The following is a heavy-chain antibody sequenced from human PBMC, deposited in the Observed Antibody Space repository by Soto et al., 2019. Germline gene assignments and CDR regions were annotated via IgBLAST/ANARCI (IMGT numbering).Heavy chain of an antibody. CDR1: EFSFSSYE. V-gene: IGHV3-48*03. J-gene: IGHJ4*02. Sequence: XGCLRLSCLACEFSFSSYELNWVRQAPGKGLEWVSYISSSGSTIYYSDSVKGRFTISRDNAKKSLYLQMNSLRAEDTAVYYCVRFGGAAAGPGDYWGQGTLVTVSS. CDR3: VRFGGAAAGPGDY. D-gene: IGHD6-13*01. CDR2: ISSSGSTI.